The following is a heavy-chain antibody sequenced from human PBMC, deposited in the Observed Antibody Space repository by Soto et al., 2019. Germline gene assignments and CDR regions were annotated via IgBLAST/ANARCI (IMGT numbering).Heavy chain of an antibody. CDR1: GFTFSSYS. D-gene: IGHD3-10*01. J-gene: IGHJ6*02. V-gene: IGHV3-48*02. Sequence: EVQLVESGGGLVQPGGSPRLSCAASGFTFSSYSMNWVRQAPGKGLEWVSYISSSSSTIYYADSVKGPFTISRDNAKNSLYLQMNSLRDEDTAVYYCARRQEKTRGPLWFGELLTYGMDVWGQGTTVTVSS. CDR2: ISSSSSTI. CDR3: ARRQEKTRGPLWFGELLTYGMDV.